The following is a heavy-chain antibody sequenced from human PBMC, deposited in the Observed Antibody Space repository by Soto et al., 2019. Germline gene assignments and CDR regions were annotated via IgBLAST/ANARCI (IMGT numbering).Heavy chain of an antibody. CDR1: GASISGGGYY. D-gene: IGHD2-2*02. Sequence: SETLSLTYTVSGASISGGGYYGIWIRQHPGKVLEWIGYSYYSGSTYYTPSLKSRVTIPVDTSKNQISLKLSSVTAADTAVYYCAREPRYCSSTSCYTGLMDVWGQGTTVTVSS. J-gene: IGHJ6*02. CDR3: AREPRYCSSTSCYTGLMDV. CDR2: SYYSGST. V-gene: IGHV4-31*03.